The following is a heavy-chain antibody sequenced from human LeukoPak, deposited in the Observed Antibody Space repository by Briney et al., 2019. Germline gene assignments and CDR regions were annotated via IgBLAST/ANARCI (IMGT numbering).Heavy chain of an antibody. CDR2: IYYSGST. D-gene: IGHD3-10*01. V-gene: IGHV4-30-4*01. Sequence: SSETLSLTCTVPGGSISSGDYYWSWIRQPPGKGLEWIGYIYYSGSTYYNPSLKSRVSISVDTSKNQFSLKLSSVTAADTAVYYCARDQHYYGSGRWGNWFDPWGQGTLVTVSS. CDR1: GGSISSGDYY. J-gene: IGHJ5*02. CDR3: ARDQHYYGSGRWGNWFDP.